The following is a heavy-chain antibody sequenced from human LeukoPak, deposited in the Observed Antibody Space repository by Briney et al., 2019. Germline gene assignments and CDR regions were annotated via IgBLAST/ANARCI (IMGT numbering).Heavy chain of an antibody. D-gene: IGHD1-7*01. J-gene: IGHJ1*01. V-gene: IGHV1-2*02. Sequence: ASVKVSCKASGYTFTGYYMHWVRQAPGQGLEWMGWINPNSGGTNYAQKFQGRVTMTEDTSTDTAYMELSSLRSEDTAVYYCATTQSPYDFQHWGQGTLVTVSS. CDR3: ATTQSPYDFQH. CDR2: INPNSGGT. CDR1: GYTFTGYY.